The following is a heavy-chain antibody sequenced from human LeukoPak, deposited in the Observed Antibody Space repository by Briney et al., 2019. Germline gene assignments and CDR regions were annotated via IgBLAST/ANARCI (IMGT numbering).Heavy chain of an antibody. CDR3: ASLGITGTTGRHGDY. V-gene: IGHV4-4*09. J-gene: IGHJ4*02. D-gene: IGHD1-7*01. CDR1: GGSISSYY. CDR2: IYTSGST. Sequence: SETLSLTCTVSGGSISSYYWSWIRQPPGKGLEWIGYIYTSGSTNYNPSLKSRVTISVDTSKNQFSLKLSSVTAADTAVYYCASLGITGTTGRHGDYWGQGTLVTVSS.